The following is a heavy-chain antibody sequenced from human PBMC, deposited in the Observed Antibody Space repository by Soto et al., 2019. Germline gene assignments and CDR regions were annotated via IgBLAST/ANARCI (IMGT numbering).Heavy chain of an antibody. Sequence: QVQLVQSGPEVKMPGASVKVSCKTSGYNFIAYGLAWLRQAPGQRPEWLGWVGTSNTNTNYAQKFQGRVTLTTDRSTTTTYMELRSLRSDDTAVYYCARELNGDSSAYYSFAYWGQGTLVTVSS. CDR3: ARELNGDSSAYYSFAY. CDR1: GYNFIAYG. D-gene: IGHD3-22*01. V-gene: IGHV1-18*01. CDR2: VGTSNTNT. J-gene: IGHJ4*02.